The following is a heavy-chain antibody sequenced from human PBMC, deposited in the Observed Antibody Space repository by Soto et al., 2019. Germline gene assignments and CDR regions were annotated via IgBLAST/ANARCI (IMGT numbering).Heavy chain of an antibody. Sequence: SETLSLTSPVSGGSISSYDWSWIRQPPGKGLEWIGYIYYSGSTNYNPSLKSRVTISVDTSKNQFSLKLSSVTAADTAVYYCARLSRIAAAGNFDYRGQGTLVTVSS. V-gene: IGHV4-59*08. CDR3: ARLSRIAAAGNFDY. J-gene: IGHJ4*02. CDR2: IYYSGST. D-gene: IGHD6-13*01. CDR1: GGSISSYD.